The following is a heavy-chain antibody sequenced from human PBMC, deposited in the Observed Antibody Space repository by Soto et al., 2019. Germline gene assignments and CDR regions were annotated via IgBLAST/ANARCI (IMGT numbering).Heavy chain of an antibody. J-gene: IGHJ5*02. CDR3: AREGCSGGSCYLGNWFDP. CDR2: INPNSGGT. V-gene: IGHV1-2*02. CDR1: GYTFTGYY. D-gene: IGHD2-15*01. Sequence: ASVKVSCKASGYTFTGYYMHWVRQAPGQGLEWMGWINPNSGGTNYAQKFQGRVTMTRDTSISTAYMELSRLRSDDTAVYYCAREGCSGGSCYLGNWFDPWGQGTLVTVSS.